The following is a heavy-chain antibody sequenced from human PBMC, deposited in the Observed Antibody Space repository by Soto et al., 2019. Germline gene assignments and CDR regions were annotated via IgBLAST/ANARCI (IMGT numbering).Heavy chain of an antibody. J-gene: IGHJ4*02. Sequence: GGSLRLSCAASGFTVSSNYMSWVRQAPGKGLEWVSVIYSGGSTYYADSVKGRFTISRDNSKNTLYLQMNSLRAEDTAVYYCASLVAGTSDYRNDYWGQGTLVTVSS. D-gene: IGHD6-19*01. V-gene: IGHV3-53*01. CDR3: ASLVAGTSDYRNDY. CDR2: IYSGGST. CDR1: GFTVSSNY.